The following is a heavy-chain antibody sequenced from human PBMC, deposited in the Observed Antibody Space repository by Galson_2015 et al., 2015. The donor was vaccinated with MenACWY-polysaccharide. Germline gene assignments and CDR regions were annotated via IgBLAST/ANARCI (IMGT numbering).Heavy chain of an antibody. V-gene: IGHV3-11*01. Sequence: SLRLSCAASGFTFSDYYMSWIRQAPGKGLECVAYISNSGSVIYYADSVKGRFAISRDSAKSSLYLQMNSLRAEDTAVYYCARLPLSYVSGGYYSRQTADYYFDHWGQGALVTVSS. D-gene: IGHD3-22*01. CDR1: GFTFSDYY. J-gene: IGHJ4*02. CDR2: ISNSGSVI. CDR3: ARLPLSYVSGGYYSRQTADYYFDH.